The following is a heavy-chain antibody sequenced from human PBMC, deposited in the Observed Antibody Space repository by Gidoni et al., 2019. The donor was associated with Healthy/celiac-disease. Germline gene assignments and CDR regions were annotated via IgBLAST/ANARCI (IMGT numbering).Heavy chain of an antibody. V-gene: IGHV4-34*01. CDR2: INHSGST. J-gene: IGHJ4*02. CDR1: GGSFSGYY. D-gene: IGHD3-16*01. Sequence: QVQLQQWGAGLLKPSETLSLTCAVYGGSFSGYYWSWIRQPPGKGLEWIGEINHSGSTTYNPSLKSRVTISVDTSKNQFSLKLSSVTAADTAVYYCARGREPLAFFDYWGQGTLVTVSS. CDR3: ARGREPLAFFDY.